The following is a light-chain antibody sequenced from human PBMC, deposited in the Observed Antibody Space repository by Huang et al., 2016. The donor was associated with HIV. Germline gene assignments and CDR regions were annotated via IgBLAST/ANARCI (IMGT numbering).Light chain of an antibody. V-gene: IGKV1-39*01. CDR3: QQTYTGVT. J-gene: IGKJ1*01. Sequence: DIQMTQSPSSLSASVGDRVTITCRASQSINTYLNWFQQKPGKAPKVLISAASTLQSWVPSGFSGGGSGTHFTLTITSLQPEDFATYYCQQTYTGVTFGQGTKVEIK. CDR2: AAS. CDR1: QSINTY.